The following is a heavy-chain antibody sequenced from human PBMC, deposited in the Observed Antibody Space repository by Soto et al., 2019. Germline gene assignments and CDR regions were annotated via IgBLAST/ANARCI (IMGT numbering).Heavy chain of an antibody. CDR2: IYPSGGTT. Sequence: QVQLVQSGAELKKPGASVMLSCKASGYTFTSKHMHWVRQAPGQGPEWMGIIYPSGGTTRYLQKFQTRVTMTRDTSTNTVYMQLSSPTSDDTAAYYCARDTGRYAADSWGQGTPVTVSS. CDR3: ARDTGRYAADS. V-gene: IGHV1-46*01. J-gene: IGHJ5*01. D-gene: IGHD1-26*01. CDR1: GYTFTSKH.